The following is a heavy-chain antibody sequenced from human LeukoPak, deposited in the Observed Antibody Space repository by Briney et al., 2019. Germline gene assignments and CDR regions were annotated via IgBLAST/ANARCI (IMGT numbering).Heavy chain of an antibody. J-gene: IGHJ4*02. Sequence: GGSLRLSCAASGFTFSGSEMNWVRQAPGKGLEWVSYISSSGSTIKYADSVKGRFTISRDNAKNSLSLQMSSLRAEGTAAYYCAREGSGWHYFDYWGQGTLVTVSS. V-gene: IGHV3-48*03. D-gene: IGHD6-19*01. CDR3: AREGSGWHYFDY. CDR2: ISSSGSTI. CDR1: GFTFSGSE.